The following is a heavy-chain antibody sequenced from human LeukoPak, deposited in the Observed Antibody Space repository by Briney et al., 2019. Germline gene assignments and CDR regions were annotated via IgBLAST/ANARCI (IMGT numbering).Heavy chain of an antibody. V-gene: IGHV3-33*01. D-gene: IGHD1-26*01. CDR2: IWYDGSNK. Sequence: PGRSLRLSCAASGSTFSSYGMHWVRQAPGKGLEWVAVIWYDGSNKYYADSVKGRFTISRDNSKNTLYLQMNSLRAEDTAVYYCARDVGHIDYWGQGTLVTVSS. CDR1: GSTFSSYG. CDR3: ARDVGHIDY. J-gene: IGHJ4*02.